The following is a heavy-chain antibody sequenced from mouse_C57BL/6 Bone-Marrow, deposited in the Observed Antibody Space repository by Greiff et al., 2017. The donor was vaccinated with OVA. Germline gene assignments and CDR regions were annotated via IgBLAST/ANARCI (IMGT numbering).Heavy chain of an antibody. CDR2: IYPGDGDT. CDR1: GYAFSSYW. V-gene: IGHV1-80*01. J-gene: IGHJ3*01. Sequence: VQLQQSGAELVKPGASVKISCKASGYAFSSYWMNWVKQRPGKGLEWIGQIYPGDGDTNYNGKFKGKATLTADKSSSTAYMPLSSLTSEDSAVYFCARGIYYGNYVAYWGQGTLVTVSA. D-gene: IGHD2-1*01. CDR3: ARGIYYGNYVAY.